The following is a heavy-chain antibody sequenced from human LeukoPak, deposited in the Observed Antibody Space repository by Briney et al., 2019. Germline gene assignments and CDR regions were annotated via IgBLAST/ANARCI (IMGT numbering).Heavy chain of an antibody. Sequence: GGSLRLSCAASGFTFSNAWMSWVRQAPGKGLEWVGRIKSKTDGGTTDYAAPVKRRFIISRDDSKHPLYLLMNSLKTEDTAVYYCTADSDYYDSSGYYQGNYFDYWGQGTLVTVSS. CDR2: IKSKTDGGTT. V-gene: IGHV3-15*01. CDR1: GFTFSNAW. J-gene: IGHJ4*02. D-gene: IGHD3-22*01. CDR3: TADSDYYDSSGYYQGNYFDY.